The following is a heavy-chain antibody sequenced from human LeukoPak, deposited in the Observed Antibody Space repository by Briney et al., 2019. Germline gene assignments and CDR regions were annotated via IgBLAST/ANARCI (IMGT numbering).Heavy chain of an antibody. CDR1: GGSISSSSYY. CDR2: IYYSGST. CDR3: ARLSSAARYFDS. Sequence: PSETLSLTCTVSGGSISSSSYYWGWIRQPPGKGLEWIGSIYYSGSTYYNPSLKSRVTISVDTSKNQFSLKLSSVTAADTAVYYCARLSSAARYFDSWGQGTLVPVSS. V-gene: IGHV4-39*01. D-gene: IGHD6-6*01. J-gene: IGHJ4*02.